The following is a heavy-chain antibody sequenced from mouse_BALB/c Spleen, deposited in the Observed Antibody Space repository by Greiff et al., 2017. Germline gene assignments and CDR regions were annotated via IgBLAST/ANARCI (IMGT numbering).Heavy chain of an antibody. CDR3: NAGAYYRLYYYAMDY. J-gene: IGHJ4*01. D-gene: IGHD2-14*01. CDR2: IDPANGNT. CDR1: GFNIKDTY. V-gene: IGHV14-4*02. Sequence: VQLQQSGAELVKPGASVKLSCTASGFNIKDTYMHWVKQRPEQGLEWIGRIDPANGNTEYAPKFQGKATMTADTSSNTAYLQLSSLTSEDTAVYYCNAGAYYRLYYYAMDYWGQGTSVTVSS.